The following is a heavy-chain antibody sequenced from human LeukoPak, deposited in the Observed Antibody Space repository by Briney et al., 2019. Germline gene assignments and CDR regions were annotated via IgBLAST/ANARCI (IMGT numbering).Heavy chain of an antibody. CDR2: IYSDGST. CDR3: ARGGLVPAAYYYYYGMDV. D-gene: IGHD2-2*01. J-gene: IGHJ6*02. V-gene: IGHV3-66*02. Sequence: PGGSLRLSCAASGFTVSSNYMSWVRQAPGKGLEWVSVIYSDGSTYYADSVKGRFTISRDNSKNTLYLQMSSLRAEDTAVYYCARGGLVPAAYYYYYGMDVWGQGTTVTVSS. CDR1: GFTVSSNY.